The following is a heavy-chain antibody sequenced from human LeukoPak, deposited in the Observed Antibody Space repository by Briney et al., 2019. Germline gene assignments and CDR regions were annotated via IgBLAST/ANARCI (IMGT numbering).Heavy chain of an antibody. Sequence: SQTLSLTCTVSGGSISSGGYYWSWIRQHPGKGLEWIGYIYYSGSTYYNPSLKSRVTIAVDTSKHQFSLKLSSVTAADTAVYYXXXXXXVYXDSSGYAPNWGQGTLVTVSS. CDR1: GGSISSGGYY. CDR2: IYYSGST. CDR3: XXXXXVYXDSSGYAPN. J-gene: IGHJ4*02. V-gene: IGHV4-31*03. D-gene: IGHD3-22*01.